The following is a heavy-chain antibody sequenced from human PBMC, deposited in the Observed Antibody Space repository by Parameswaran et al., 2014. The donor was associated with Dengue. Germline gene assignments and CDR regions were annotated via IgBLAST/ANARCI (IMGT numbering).Heavy chain of an antibody. V-gene: IGHV1-18*01. CDR3: ARDVKDGMDV. Sequence: VRQAPGQGLEWVAWISGYNGDTNYAQKFQGRVSVTTDTSTKTAYMELRSLTSDDTAIYYCARDVKDGMDVWGQGTTVTVSS. D-gene: IGHD3-16*02. J-gene: IGHJ6*02. CDR2: ISGYNGDT.